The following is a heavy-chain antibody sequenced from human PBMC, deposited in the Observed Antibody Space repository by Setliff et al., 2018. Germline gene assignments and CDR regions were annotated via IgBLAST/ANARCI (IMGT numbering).Heavy chain of an antibody. CDR3: AKDGSGVYSSSWYYFDY. CDR1: GFTFSSYS. J-gene: IGHJ4*02. Sequence: GGSLRLSCAASGFTFSSYSMNWVRQAPGKGLEWVSAISGSGGSTYYADSVKGRFTIFRDNSKNTLYLQMNSLRAEDTAVYYCAKDGSGVYSSSWYYFDYWGQGTLVTVSS. CDR2: ISGSGGST. V-gene: IGHV3-23*01. D-gene: IGHD6-13*01.